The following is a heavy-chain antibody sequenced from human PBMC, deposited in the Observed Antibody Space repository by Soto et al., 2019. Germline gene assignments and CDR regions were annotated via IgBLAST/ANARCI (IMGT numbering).Heavy chain of an antibody. CDR3: ASHGGYCSGGSCYSSVY. CDR1: GYTFTSYD. V-gene: IGHV1-8*01. CDR2: MNPNSGNT. Sequence: ASVKVSCKASGYTFTSYDINWVRQATGQGFEWMGWMNPNSGNTGYAQKFQGRVTMTRNTSISTAYMELSSLRSEDTAVYYCASHGGYCSGGSCYSSVYWGQGTLVTVSS. D-gene: IGHD2-15*01. J-gene: IGHJ4*02.